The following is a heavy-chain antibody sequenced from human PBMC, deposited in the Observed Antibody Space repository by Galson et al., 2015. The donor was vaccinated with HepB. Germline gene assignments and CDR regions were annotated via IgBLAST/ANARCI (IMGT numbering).Heavy chain of an antibody. V-gene: IGHV3-23*01. J-gene: IGHJ4*02. D-gene: IGHD6-19*01. CDR3: AKGTKWLVLGSLDY. Sequence: SLRLSCAGSAFTFSNYAMSWVRQAPGKGLEWVSTISGSGGSTYYADSVKGRFTISRDNSKNTLYLQMNSLRAEDTAVYYCAKGTKWLVLGSLDYWGQGTLVTVSS. CDR1: AFTFSNYA. CDR2: ISGSGGST.